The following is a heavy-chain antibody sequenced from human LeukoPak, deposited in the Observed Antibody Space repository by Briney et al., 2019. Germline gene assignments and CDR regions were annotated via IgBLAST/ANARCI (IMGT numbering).Heavy chain of an antibody. J-gene: IGHJ5*02. V-gene: IGHV3-23*01. CDR3: AHRYYASGPFDP. CDR2: ISTTGGST. Sequence: GGSLRLSCAASGFSFTSYAMTWVRQAPGKGLEWVSEISTTGGSTYYADSVKGRFTISRDSSKNTLYLQMHSLRAEDTAVYYCAHRYYASGPFDPWGQGTLVTVSS. CDR1: GFSFTSYA. D-gene: IGHD3-10*01.